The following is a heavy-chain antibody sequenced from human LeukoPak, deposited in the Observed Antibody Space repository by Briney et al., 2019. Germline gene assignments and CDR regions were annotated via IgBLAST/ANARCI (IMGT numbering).Heavy chain of an antibody. V-gene: IGHV1-3*01. J-gene: IGHJ6*03. CDR3: ARGRGTSGSNRDFYYYYYMDV. CDR1: GYLFTDYA. D-gene: IGHD2-15*01. Sequence: GASVKVSCKASGYLFTDYAIHWLRQAPGQRPEWMGWMNAGNGNTKYSQKFQGRITLIRDTSAATAYMELSSLRHDDLAVYYCARGRGTSGSNRDFYYYYYMDVWGKGTTVTVSS. CDR2: MNAGNGNT.